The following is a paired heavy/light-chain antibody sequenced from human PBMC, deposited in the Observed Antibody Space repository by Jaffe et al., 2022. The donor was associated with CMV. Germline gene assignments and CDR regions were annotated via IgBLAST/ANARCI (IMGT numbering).Heavy chain of an antibody. Sequence: QVQLVESGGGVVQPGGSLRLSCAASGFPFGDYGMHWVRHSPGKGLEWVAVIWYDGTNERYGDSVKGRFTISRDNSRKTLYLQMDSLRAEDTALYYCARESYSGGFAFDYWGQGTLVSVSS. D-gene: IGHD6-19*01. CDR1: GFPFGDYG. J-gene: IGHJ4*02. V-gene: IGHV3-33*08. CDR3: ARESYSGGFAFDY. CDR2: IWYDGTNE.
Light chain of an antibody. V-gene: IGKV2-30*02. CDR2: KVS. CDR3: MQGTHWGLT. J-gene: IGKJ5*01. Sequence: DVVMTQSPLSLPVTLGQPASISCRSSQSLVHSDGNTYLNWFQQRPGQSPRLLIYKVSIRDSGVPDKFSGSGSGTDFTLKISNVEAEDVGVYYCMQGTHWGLTFGQGTRLDIK. CDR1: QSLVHSDGNTY.